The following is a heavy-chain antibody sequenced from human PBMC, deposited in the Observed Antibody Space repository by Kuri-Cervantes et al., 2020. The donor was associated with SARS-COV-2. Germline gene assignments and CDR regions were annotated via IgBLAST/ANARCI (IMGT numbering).Heavy chain of an antibody. CDR2: IIPILGTA. D-gene: IGHD2-15*01. CDR1: GGTFSSYA. Sequence: SVKVSCKASGGTFSSYAISWVRQAPGQGLEWMGRIIPILGTANYAQEFQGRVTITADKSTSTAYMELSSLRSEDTAVYYCARDSLVAVWGQGTLVTVSS. V-gene: IGHV1-69*04. J-gene: IGHJ4*02. CDR3: ARDSLVAV.